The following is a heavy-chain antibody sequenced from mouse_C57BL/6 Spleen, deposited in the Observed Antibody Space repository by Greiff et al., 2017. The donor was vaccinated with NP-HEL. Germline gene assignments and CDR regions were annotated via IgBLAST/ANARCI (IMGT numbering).Heavy chain of an antibody. D-gene: IGHD1-1*01. CDR1: GYTFTSYG. V-gene: IGHV1-81*01. CDR2: IYPRSGNT. CDR3: ARYDYGSSPYWYFDV. J-gene: IGHJ1*03. Sequence: VQLQESGAELARPGASVKLSCKASGYTFTSYGISWVKQRTGQGLEWIGEIYPRSGNTYYNEKFKGKATLTADKSSSTAYMELRSLTSEDSAVYFCARYDYGSSPYWYFDVWGTGTTVTVSS.